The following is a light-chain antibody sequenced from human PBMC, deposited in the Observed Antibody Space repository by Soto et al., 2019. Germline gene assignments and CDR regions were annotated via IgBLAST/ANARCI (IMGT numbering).Light chain of an antibody. J-gene: IGLJ1*01. CDR3: SSYTSSSTLV. V-gene: IGLV2-14*01. Sequence: QSVLAQPASVSGSPGQSITISCTGTSSDIGGYNYVSWYQQHPGKVPKLMIFEVSNRPSGVSYRFSGSKSGNTASLTISGFQAEDEADYYCSSYTSSSTLVFGTGTKVTVL. CDR2: EVS. CDR1: SSDIGGYNY.